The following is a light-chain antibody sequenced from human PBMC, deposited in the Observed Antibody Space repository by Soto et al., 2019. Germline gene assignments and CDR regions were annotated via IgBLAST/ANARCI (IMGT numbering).Light chain of an antibody. CDR1: QSISSY. Sequence: GDRVTITCRASQSISSYLNWYQQKPGKAPKLLIYAASSLQSGVPSRFSGSGSGTDFTLTISSLQPEDFATYYCQQSYSTLFTFGPGTKVDIK. CDR2: AAS. CDR3: QQSYSTLFT. V-gene: IGKV1-39*01. J-gene: IGKJ3*01.